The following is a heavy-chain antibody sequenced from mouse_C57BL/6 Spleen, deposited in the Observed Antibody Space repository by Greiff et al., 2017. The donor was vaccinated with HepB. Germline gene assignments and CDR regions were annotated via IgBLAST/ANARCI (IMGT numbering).Heavy chain of an antibody. CDR1: GFTFSSYA. CDR2: ISDGGSYT. Sequence: EVQGVESGGGLVKPGGSLKLSCAASGFTFSSYAMSWVRQTPEKRLEWVATISDGGSYTYYPDNVKGRFTISRDNAKNNLYLQMSHLKSEDTAMYYCARDYYYGSSPLFDYWGQGTTLTVSS. V-gene: IGHV5-4*01. CDR3: ARDYYYGSSPLFDY. D-gene: IGHD1-1*01. J-gene: IGHJ2*01.